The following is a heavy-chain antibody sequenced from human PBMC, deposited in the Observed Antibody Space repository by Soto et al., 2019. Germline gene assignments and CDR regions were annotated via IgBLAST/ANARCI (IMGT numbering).Heavy chain of an antibody. V-gene: IGHV3-21*01. D-gene: IGHD4-4*01. CDR2: ISSSSSYI. J-gene: IGHJ4*02. CDR3: ARLGYSTSLDY. CDR1: GFTFSSYS. Sequence: EVQLVESGGGLVKPGGSLRLSCAASGFTFSSYSMNWVRQAPGKGLEWVSSISSSSSYIYYADSVKGRFTISRHNAKTSLYLQMNSLRAKDPAVYYCARLGYSTSLDYWGQATLVTVSS.